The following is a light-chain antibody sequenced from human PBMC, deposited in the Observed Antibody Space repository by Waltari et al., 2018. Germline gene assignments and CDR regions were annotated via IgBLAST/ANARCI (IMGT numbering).Light chain of an antibody. J-gene: IGLJ3*02. CDR1: NIGTKC. Sequence: YVLTQPPSVQVDPGKTATLTCGGDNIGTKCVNLYQQKPGQAPVLVMFYDSDRPSEIPERFSGSNSGNTAALTISWGEAGDEADYHCQGWDEVTDSGVFGGGTKLTVL. CDR3: QGWDEVTDSGV. CDR2: YDS. V-gene: IGLV3-21*04.